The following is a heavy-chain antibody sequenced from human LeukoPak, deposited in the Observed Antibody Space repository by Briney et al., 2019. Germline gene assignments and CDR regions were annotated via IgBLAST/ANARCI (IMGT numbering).Heavy chain of an antibody. V-gene: IGHV1-2*02. D-gene: IGHD6-13*01. CDR3: ARGGGLAVAGTRFDY. J-gene: IGHJ4*02. Sequence: ASVKVSCKASGYTFTVYYMHWVRQAPGQGLEWMGWIDPNGGGTKYAQKFQGRVTMARDTSISTAYMELSRLTSGDTAVYYCARGGGLAVAGTRFDYWGQGTLVTVSS. CDR1: GYTFTVYY. CDR2: IDPNGGGT.